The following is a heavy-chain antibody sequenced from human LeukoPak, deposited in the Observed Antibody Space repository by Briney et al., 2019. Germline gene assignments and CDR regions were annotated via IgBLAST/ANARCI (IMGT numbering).Heavy chain of an antibody. CDR2: IYPGDSDT. CDR3: ASTYYYGSGSYSPFDY. D-gene: IGHD3-10*01. J-gene: IGHJ4*02. V-gene: IGHV5-51*01. Sequence: GESLKISCKGSGYSFTSYWIGWVRQMPGKGPEWMGIIYPGDSDTRYSPSFQGQVTISADKSISTAYLQWSSLKASDTAMYYCASTYYYGSGSYSPFDYWGQGTLVTVSS. CDR1: GYSFTSYW.